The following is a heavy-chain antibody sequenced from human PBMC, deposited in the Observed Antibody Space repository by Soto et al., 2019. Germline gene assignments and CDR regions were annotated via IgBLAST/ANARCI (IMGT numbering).Heavy chain of an antibody. CDR3: ASVRGGYYYGMDV. CDR2: IYHSGST. V-gene: IGHV4-4*02. Sequence: QVPLQESGPGLVKPSGTLSLTCAVSGGSISSSNWWSWVRQPPGKGLEWIGEIYHSGSTKYNPSLKSRVTISVDKSKNQFSLKLSSVTAADTAVYYCASVRGGYYYGMDVWGQGTTVTVSS. D-gene: IGHD3-10*02. J-gene: IGHJ6*02. CDR1: GGSISSSNW.